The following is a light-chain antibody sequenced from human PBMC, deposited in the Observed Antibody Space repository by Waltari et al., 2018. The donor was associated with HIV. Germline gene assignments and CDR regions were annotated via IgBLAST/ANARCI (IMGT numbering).Light chain of an antibody. CDR2: GAS. Sequence: EMVLTKSPGTLSLSPGERATLSCRASQSVSSSYLAWYQQKPGQAPRLLIYGASSRATGIPDRFSGSVSGTDFTLTISRLEPEDFAVYYCQQYGSSPPVTFGQGTRLEIK. CDR3: QQYGSSPPVT. J-gene: IGKJ5*01. CDR1: QSVSSSY. V-gene: IGKV3-20*01.